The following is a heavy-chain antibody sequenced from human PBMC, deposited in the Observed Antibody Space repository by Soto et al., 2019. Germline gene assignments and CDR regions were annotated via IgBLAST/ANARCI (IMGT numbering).Heavy chain of an antibody. CDR3: ASHSVFRARSGWYFDL. V-gene: IGHV3-11*01. D-gene: IGHD6-25*01. CDR1: GFTFSDYY. Sequence: QVQLVESGGGLVKPGGSLRLSCAASGFTFSDYYMSWIRQAPGKGLEWVSYISSSGSTIYYADSVKGRFTISRDNAKNSLDLQRNSRRAEDTAVYYCASHSVFRARSGWYFDLWGRGTLVTVSS. CDR2: ISSSGSTI. J-gene: IGHJ2*01.